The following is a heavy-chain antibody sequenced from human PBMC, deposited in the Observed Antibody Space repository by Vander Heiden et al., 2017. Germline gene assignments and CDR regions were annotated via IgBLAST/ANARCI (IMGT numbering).Heavy chain of an antibody. J-gene: IGHJ4*02. CDR2: VYYSENT. Sequence: QLQLLESGPGLVTPSETLSLTCTVSGDSMRRSDYYCACLRQSPGTGLQWIARVYYSENTFYNPSLKSRATISADTSKNKFSLSLKSVTAADTAVYYCASQRYDAEIFFLMYFDYWGQGSLVSVSS. CDR3: ASQRYDAEIFFLMYFDY. V-gene: IGHV4-39*01. CDR1: GDSMRRSDYY. D-gene: IGHD3-16*01.